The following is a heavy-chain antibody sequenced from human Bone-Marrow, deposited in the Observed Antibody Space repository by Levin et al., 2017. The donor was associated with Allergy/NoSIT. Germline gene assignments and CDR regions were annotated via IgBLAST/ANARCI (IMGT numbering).Heavy chain of an antibody. J-gene: IGHJ4*02. V-gene: IGHV3-72*01. CDR2: TRNKAKSYTT. Sequence: GGSLRLSCAASGFTFGDHDMDWVRQAPGKGLEWVGRTRNKAKSYTTKYAASVNGRFTVSRDDSKNALYLQMNSLKSEDTAVYYCVRVDIRNYYDNWGQGTLVTVSS. D-gene: IGHD2-21*01. CDR3: VRVDIRNYYDN. CDR1: GFTFGDHD.